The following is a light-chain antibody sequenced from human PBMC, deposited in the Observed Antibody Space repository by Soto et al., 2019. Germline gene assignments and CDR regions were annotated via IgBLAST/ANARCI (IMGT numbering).Light chain of an antibody. CDR2: GAS. V-gene: IGKV3-20*01. Sequence: EFVMTQSPATLSVSPGERATLSCRASQSVSSNLAWYQQKPGQAPRLLIYGASSRATGIPDRFSGSGSGTDFTLTISGLEPEDFAVYYCQQYGSSPWTFGQGTKVDIK. J-gene: IGKJ1*01. CDR3: QQYGSSPWT. CDR1: QSVSSN.